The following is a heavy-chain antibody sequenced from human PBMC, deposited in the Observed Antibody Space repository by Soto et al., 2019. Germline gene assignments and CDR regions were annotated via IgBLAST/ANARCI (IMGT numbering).Heavy chain of an antibody. V-gene: IGHV4-59*02. D-gene: IGHD3-22*01. CDR3: AKDFVYDSSGYLPYFEY. Sequence: SETLSLTCNVSGASVSHGYWSWIRQPPGKGLEWIGFMYFGGSFNYNPSLTSRATISVETSKNRFSMKLTSVTASDTAVYYCAKDFVYDSSGYLPYFEYWGQGTLVTVSS. J-gene: IGHJ4*02. CDR1: GASVSHGY. CDR2: MYFGGSF.